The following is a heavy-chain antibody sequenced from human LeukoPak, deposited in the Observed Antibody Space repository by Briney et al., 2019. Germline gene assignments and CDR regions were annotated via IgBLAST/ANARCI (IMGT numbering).Heavy chain of an antibody. CDR1: GYTFTGYY. D-gene: IGHD3-10*01. J-gene: IGHJ4*01. Sequence: ASVKVSCKASGYTFTGYYMHWVRQAPGQGLEWMGRINPNSGGTNYAQKFQGRVTMTRDTSISTAYMELGRLTSDDTAVYYCARSITRGPFDYWGQGTLVTVSS. CDR3: ARSITRGPFDY. CDR2: INPNSGGT. V-gene: IGHV1-2*06.